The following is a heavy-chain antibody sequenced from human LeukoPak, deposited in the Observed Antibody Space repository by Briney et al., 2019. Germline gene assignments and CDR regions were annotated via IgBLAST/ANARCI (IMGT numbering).Heavy chain of an antibody. J-gene: IGHJ4*02. V-gene: IGHV3-7*01. CDR3: ARTLGSGYGSGSFWYFDY. CDR1: GFTFSSYW. CDR2: IKTDGSQI. D-gene: IGHD3-10*01. Sequence: GGSLRLSCVASGFTFSSYWMTWVRQAPGKGLEWVANIKTDGSQIYYVDSVKGRFTISRDNAKNSLYLQMNSLRAEDTAVYYCARTLGSGYGSGSFWYFDYWGQGTLVTVSS.